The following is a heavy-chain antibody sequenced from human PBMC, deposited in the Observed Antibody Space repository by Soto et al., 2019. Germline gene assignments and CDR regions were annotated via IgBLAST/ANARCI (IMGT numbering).Heavy chain of an antibody. CDR3: ARDHEDYGFDY. D-gene: IGHD4-17*01. CDR2: IYSGGST. V-gene: IGHV3-66*01. CDR1: GFTVSSNY. J-gene: IGHJ4*02. Sequence: GGSLRLSCAASGFTVSSNYMSWVRQAPGKGLEWVSVIYSGGSTYYADSVKGRFTISRDNSKNTLYLQMNSLRAEDTAVYYCARDHEDYGFDYWGQGTLVTVSS.